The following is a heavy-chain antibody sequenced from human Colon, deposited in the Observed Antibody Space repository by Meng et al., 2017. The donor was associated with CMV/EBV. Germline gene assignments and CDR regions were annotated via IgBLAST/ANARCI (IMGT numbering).Heavy chain of an antibody. Sequence: GESLKISCAASGFTFSGYGMHWVRQTPDKGLDWVAFIRYDGSNEFYADSVKGRFTIYRDNSKSTLYLQMNSLRAEDTAVYYCAKRSVVVPAALGPREYYFERWGQGTQVTVSS. CDR3: AKRSVVVPAALGPREYYFER. CDR1: GFTFSGYG. V-gene: IGHV3-30*02. CDR2: IRYDGSNE. D-gene: IGHD2-2*01. J-gene: IGHJ4*02.